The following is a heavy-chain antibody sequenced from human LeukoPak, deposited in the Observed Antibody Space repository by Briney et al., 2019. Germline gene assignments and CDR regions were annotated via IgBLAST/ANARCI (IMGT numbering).Heavy chain of an antibody. CDR2: IDYSGGDT. CDR3: ARSGYNRFDS. J-gene: IGHJ4*02. D-gene: IGHD5-24*01. V-gene: IGHV3-23*01. Sequence: GGSLRLSCTASGFTLSSYEMSWIRQAPGKGLEWVSSIDYSGGDTHYADSVKGRFTISRDNSKNTLYLQLNSLRADDTAVYYCARSGYNRFDSWGQGTLVTVSS. CDR1: GFTLSSYE.